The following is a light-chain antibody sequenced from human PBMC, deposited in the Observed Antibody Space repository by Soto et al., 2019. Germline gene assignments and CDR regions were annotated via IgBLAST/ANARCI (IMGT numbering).Light chain of an antibody. CDR3: SSYTTSNTYL. CDR2: EVS. V-gene: IGLV2-18*02. CDR1: SIDVGSYNR. J-gene: IGLJ1*01. Sequence: QSALTQPPSVSGSPGQSVTISCTGTSIDVGSYNRVSWYQQPPGTAPKLIIYEVSNRPSGVPDRFSGSKSGNTASLTISGLQAEDEADYYCSSYTTSNTYLFGTGTKVTVL.